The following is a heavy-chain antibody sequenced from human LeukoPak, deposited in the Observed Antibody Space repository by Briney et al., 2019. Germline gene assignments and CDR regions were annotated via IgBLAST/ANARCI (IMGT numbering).Heavy chain of an antibody. CDR1: GYSFTTYA. J-gene: IGHJ4*02. CDR2: INTGNGNT. CDR3: ASVDYGDY. V-gene: IGHV1-3*04. Sequence: ASVKVSCKASGYSFTTYAMHWVRQAPGQRLEWMGWINTGNGNTKYLQKFQGRVTSTRDTSASTAYMELSSLRFEDTAVYYCASVDYGDYWGQGTLVTVSS.